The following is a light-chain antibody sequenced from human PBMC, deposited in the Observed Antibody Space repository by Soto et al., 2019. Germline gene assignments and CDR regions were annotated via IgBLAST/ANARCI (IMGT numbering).Light chain of an antibody. J-gene: IGKJ1*01. CDR1: QSVSSNF. CDR2: AAS. Sequence: EIVLTHSPGTLSLSRWEIATLTCRASQSVSSNFLAWYQQRPGQAPRLLMFAASKTAPGIPDRFSGSGSGTDFTLTISRLEPEDFAVYYCQEYGTSRTFGQGTKVDI. V-gene: IGKV3-20*01. CDR3: QEYGTSRT.